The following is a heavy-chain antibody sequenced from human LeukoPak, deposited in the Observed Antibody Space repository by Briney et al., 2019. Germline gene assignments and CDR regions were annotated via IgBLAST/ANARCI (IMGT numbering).Heavy chain of an antibody. CDR1: GGSISSYY. Sequence: SETLSLTCTVPGGSISSYYWSWIRQPPGKGLEWIGHIYYSGSTNYNPSLKSRVTISVDTSKNQFSLKLSSVTAADTAVYYCARDKSPNYYYYYGMDVWGQGTTVTVSS. J-gene: IGHJ6*02. CDR2: IYYSGST. V-gene: IGHV4-59*01. CDR3: ARDKSPNYYYYYGMDV.